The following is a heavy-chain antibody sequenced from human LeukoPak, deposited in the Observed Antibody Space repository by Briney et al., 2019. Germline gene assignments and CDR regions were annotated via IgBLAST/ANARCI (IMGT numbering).Heavy chain of an antibody. Sequence: ASVKASCKASGYTFTSYDINWVRQATGQGLEWMGWMNPNSGNTGYAQKFQGRVTMTRNTSISTAYMELSSLRSEDTAVYYCARLYYYGSGSYSGWFDPWGQGTLVTVSS. J-gene: IGHJ5*02. V-gene: IGHV1-8*01. CDR1: GYTFTSYD. D-gene: IGHD3-10*01. CDR2: MNPNSGNT. CDR3: ARLYYYGSGSYSGWFDP.